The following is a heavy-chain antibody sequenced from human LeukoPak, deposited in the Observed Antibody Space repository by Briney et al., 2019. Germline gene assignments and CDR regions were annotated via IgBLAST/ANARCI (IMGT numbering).Heavy chain of an antibody. Sequence: ASVKVSCKASGYTFTSHGISWVRQAPGQGLEWMGWINPNSGGTNYAQKFQGRVTMTRDTSISTAYMELSRLRSDDTAVYYCARVGPGTVVTGNYDYWGQGTLVTVSS. D-gene: IGHD4-23*01. CDR3: ARVGPGTVVTGNYDY. J-gene: IGHJ4*02. V-gene: IGHV1-2*02. CDR2: INPNSGGT. CDR1: GYTFTSHG.